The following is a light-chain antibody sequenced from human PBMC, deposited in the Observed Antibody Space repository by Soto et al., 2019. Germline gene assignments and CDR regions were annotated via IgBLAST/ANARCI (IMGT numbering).Light chain of an antibody. CDR3: QQYNSYWT. CDR1: ESISSW. V-gene: IGKV1-5*03. Sequence: DIQITQSPSTLSASVGDRVTITCRASESISSWLAWYQQKLGKAPKLLIYKASSLESGVPSRFSGSGSGTEFTLTISSLQPDDFATYYCQQYNSYWTFGQGTKVDIK. CDR2: KAS. J-gene: IGKJ1*01.